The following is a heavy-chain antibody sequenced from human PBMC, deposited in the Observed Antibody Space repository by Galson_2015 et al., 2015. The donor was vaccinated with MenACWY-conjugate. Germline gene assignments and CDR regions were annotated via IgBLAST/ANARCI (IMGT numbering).Heavy chain of an antibody. J-gene: IGHJ4*02. D-gene: IGHD7-27*01. CDR3: ARLPTWGSSFGYFDY. Sequence: ETLSLTCTVSGASISIHHWSWFRQPPGKGLEWIAYIRDTGSLKDNPSLKRRVTMSADKSNNQFSLRLISVTAADTAVYYCARLPTWGSSFGYFDYWGQGILVAVSS. V-gene: IGHV4-59*08. CDR1: GASISIHH. CDR2: IRDTGSL.